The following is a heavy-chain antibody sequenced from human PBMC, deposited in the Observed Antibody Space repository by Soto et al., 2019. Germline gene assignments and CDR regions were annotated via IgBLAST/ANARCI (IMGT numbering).Heavy chain of an antibody. CDR1: GYTFTSYD. Sequence: ASVKVSCKASGYTFTSYDINWVRRATGQGLEWMGWMNPNSGNTGYAQKFQGRVTMTRNTSISTAYMELSSLRSEDTAVYYCARKGTMIVVVTGMDVWGQGTTVTVSS. CDR3: ARKGTMIVVVTGMDV. J-gene: IGHJ6*02. V-gene: IGHV1-8*01. CDR2: MNPNSGNT. D-gene: IGHD3-22*01.